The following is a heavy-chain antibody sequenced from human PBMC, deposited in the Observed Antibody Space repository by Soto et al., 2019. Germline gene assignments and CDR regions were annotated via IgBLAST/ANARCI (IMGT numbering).Heavy chain of an antibody. Sequence: GGSLRLSCAASGFTFSSYAMXWVXQAPGKGLEWVSAISGSGGSTYYADSVKGRFTISRDNSKNTLYLQMNSLRAEDTAVYYCARGDSSGWSGDYWGQGTLVTVSS. J-gene: IGHJ4*02. D-gene: IGHD6-19*01. CDR2: ISGSGGST. CDR1: GFTFSSYA. V-gene: IGHV3-23*01. CDR3: ARGDSSGWSGDY.